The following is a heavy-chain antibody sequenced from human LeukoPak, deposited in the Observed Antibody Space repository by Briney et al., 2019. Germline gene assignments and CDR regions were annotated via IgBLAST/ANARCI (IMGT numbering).Heavy chain of an antibody. Sequence: GGSLRLSCAASGFTFNTYWMHWVRQAPGKGLVWVSRINSDGSSTTYADSVKGRFTMSRDNAKNTLYLQMNSLGADDTAVYFCARERHPSVPDAIADDYFQHWGQGTLVTVSS. D-gene: IGHD2-2*01. V-gene: IGHV3-74*01. CDR2: INSDGSST. CDR1: GFTFNTYW. CDR3: ARERHPSVPDAIADDYFQH. J-gene: IGHJ1*01.